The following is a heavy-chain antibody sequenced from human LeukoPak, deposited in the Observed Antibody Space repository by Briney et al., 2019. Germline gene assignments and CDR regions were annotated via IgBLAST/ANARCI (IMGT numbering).Heavy chain of an antibody. CDR1: GYTFTSYA. D-gene: IGHD3-22*01. CDR2: INAGNGNT. CDR3: ASGTGKGTNYYDSYYYGMDV. J-gene: IGHJ6*02. Sequence: ASVKVSCKASGYTFTSYAMHWVRQAPGQRLEWMGWINAGNGNTKYSQKFQGRVTITRDTSASTAYMELSSLRSEDTAVYYCASGTGKGTNYYDSYYYGMDVWGQGTTVTVSS. V-gene: IGHV1-3*01.